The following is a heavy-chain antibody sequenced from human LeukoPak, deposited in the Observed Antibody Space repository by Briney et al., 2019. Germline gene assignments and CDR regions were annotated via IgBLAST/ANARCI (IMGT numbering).Heavy chain of an antibody. CDR3: AKGGDGYNSHDAFDI. CDR1: GFTFSSYG. Sequence: GGSLRLSCAASGFTFSSYGMHWVCQAPGKGLEWVAVISYDGSNKYYADSVKGRFTISRDNSRNTLYLQMNSLRAEDTAVYYCAKGGDGYNSHDAFDIWGQGTMVTVSS. D-gene: IGHD5-24*01. J-gene: IGHJ3*02. CDR2: ISYDGSNK. V-gene: IGHV3-30*18.